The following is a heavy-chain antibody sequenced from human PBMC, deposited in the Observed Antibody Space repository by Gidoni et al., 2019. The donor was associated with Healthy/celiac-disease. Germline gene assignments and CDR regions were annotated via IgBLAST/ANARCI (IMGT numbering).Heavy chain of an antibody. V-gene: IGHV4-31*03. CDR1: VGSTSSGGYY. D-gene: IGHD6-6*01. CDR2: IYYSGST. Sequence: QVQLQESGPGLVKPSQTLSLTCTVSVGSTSSGGYYWSWIRQHPGKGLEWIGYIYYSGSTYYNPSLKSRVTISVDTSKNQFSLKLSSVTAADTAVYYCARDKSAYSSSSDYYYYGMDVWGQGTTVTVSS. CDR3: ARDKSAYSSSSDYYYYGMDV. J-gene: IGHJ6*02.